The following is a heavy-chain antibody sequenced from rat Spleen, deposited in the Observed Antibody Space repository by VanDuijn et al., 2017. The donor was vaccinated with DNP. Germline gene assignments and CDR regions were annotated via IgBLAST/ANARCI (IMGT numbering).Heavy chain of an antibody. J-gene: IGHJ4*01. D-gene: IGHD1-2*01. CDR1: GFTFSSYW. CDR3: ATHKGSSSSYSMDA. V-gene: IGHV5-58*01. CDR2: IKTGGSST. Sequence: EVQLLESGGGLVQPGRSLKLSCVASGFTFSSYWMYWIRQAPGKGLEWVASIKTGGSSTYYRDSVKGRFTISRDNAILTLYLQMDSLRSEDTATYYCATHKGSSSSYSMDAWGQGTSVTVSS.